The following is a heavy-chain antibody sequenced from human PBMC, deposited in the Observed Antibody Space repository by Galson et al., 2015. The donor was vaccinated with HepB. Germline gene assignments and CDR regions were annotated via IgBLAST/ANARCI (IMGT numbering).Heavy chain of an antibody. V-gene: IGHV2-5*01. J-gene: IGHJ4*02. CDR2: IFWNDAK. CDR3: AHSLRGDYFDY. Sequence: PALVKPTQTLTLTCTFSGFSLSTSEVGVGWIRQPPGKALEWLALIFWNDAKRYSPSLKSRLTITKDTSKNQVVLTMTNMDPVDTATYYCAHSLRGDYFDYWGQGTLVTVSS. CDR1: GFSLSTSEVG. D-gene: IGHD4-17*01.